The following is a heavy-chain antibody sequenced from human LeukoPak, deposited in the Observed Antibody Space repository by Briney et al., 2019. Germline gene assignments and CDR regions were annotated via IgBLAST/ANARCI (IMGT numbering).Heavy chain of an antibody. D-gene: IGHD5-18*01. V-gene: IGHV4-34*01. CDR1: GGSFSGYY. Sequence: SETLSLTCAAYGGSFSGYYWSWIRQPPGKGLEWIGEINHSGSTNYNPSLKSRVTISVDTSKNQFSLKLSSVTAADTAVYYCARGRGYSYGYGGRIFVYWGQGTLVTVSS. CDR3: ARGRGYSYGYGGRIFVY. J-gene: IGHJ4*02. CDR2: INHSGST.